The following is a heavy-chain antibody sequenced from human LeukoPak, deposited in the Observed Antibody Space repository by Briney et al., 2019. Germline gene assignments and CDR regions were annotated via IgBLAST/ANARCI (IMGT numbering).Heavy chain of an antibody. D-gene: IGHD2-2*02. CDR1: GGSFRGYY. CDR2: INHSGST. J-gene: IGHJ6*02. V-gene: IGHV4-34*01. Sequence: SETLSLTCAVYGGSFRGYYWSWIPQPPGKGLEWIGEINHSGSTNYNPSLKSRVTISVDTSKNQFSLKLSSVTAADTAVYCCARVVVVPAAILPYYYGMDVWGQGTTVTVSS. CDR3: ARVVVVPAAILPYYYGMDV.